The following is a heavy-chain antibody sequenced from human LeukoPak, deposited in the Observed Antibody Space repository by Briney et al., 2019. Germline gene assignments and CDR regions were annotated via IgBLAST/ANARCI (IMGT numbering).Heavy chain of an antibody. CDR1: GGSISSYY. CDR3: ARNLGDFWGGYYSAFDI. J-gene: IGHJ3*02. D-gene: IGHD3-3*01. V-gene: IGHV4-59*01. Sequence: SETLSLTCTVSGGSISSYYWSWLRQPPGKGLEWIGYIYYSGSTNYNPSLKSRVTISVDTSKNQFSLKLSSVTAADTAVYYCARNLGDFWGGYYSAFDIWGQGTMVTVSS. CDR2: IYYSGST.